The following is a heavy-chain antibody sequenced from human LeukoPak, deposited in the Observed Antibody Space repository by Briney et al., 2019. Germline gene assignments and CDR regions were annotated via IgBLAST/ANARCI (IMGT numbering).Heavy chain of an antibody. J-gene: IGHJ4*02. CDR2: INQDGSEK. D-gene: IGHD2-15*01. Sequence: GSLRLSCAASGFTFSRYWMTWVRQSPGKGLEWVANINQDGSEKYYGDSVTGRFTISRDNAENSLFLQMNSLRADDTGVYYCARAREAPANVFPDHWGQGVVVTVS. CDR3: ARAREAPANVFPDH. CDR1: GFTFSRYW. V-gene: IGHV3-7*01.